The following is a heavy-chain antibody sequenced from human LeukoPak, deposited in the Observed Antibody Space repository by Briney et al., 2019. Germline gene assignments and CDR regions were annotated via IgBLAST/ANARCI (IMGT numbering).Heavy chain of an antibody. CDR1: GYISTSYG. V-gene: IGHV1-18*01. Sequence: GASVKVSCKASGYISTSYGITRVRQAPGQGLEWMGWISAYNGNTNYAQKLQGRVTMTTDTSTSTAYMELRSLRSDDTAVYYCARGFSTYYYGSEGYYFDHWGQGALVTVSS. CDR2: ISAYNGNT. CDR3: ARGFSTYYYGSEGYYFDH. J-gene: IGHJ4*02. D-gene: IGHD3-10*01.